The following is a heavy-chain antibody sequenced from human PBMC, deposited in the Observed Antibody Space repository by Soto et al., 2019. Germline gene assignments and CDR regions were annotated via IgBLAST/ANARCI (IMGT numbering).Heavy chain of an antibody. V-gene: IGHV3-23*01. CDR2: ISGSGGST. CDR1: GFTFSSYA. D-gene: IGHD3-22*01. Sequence: GGSLRLSCAASGFTFSSYAMSWVRQAPGKGLEWVSAISGSGGSTYYADSVKGRFTISRDNSKNTLYLQMNSLRAEDTAVYYCAKLTIPYYYDSSGYGDYWGQGTLVTVSS. CDR3: AKLTIPYYYDSSGYGDY. J-gene: IGHJ4*02.